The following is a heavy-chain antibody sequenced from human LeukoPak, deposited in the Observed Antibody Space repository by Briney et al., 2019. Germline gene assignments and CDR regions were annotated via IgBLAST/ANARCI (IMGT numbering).Heavy chain of an antibody. V-gene: IGHV1-2*02. D-gene: IGHD3-22*01. CDR1: GYTFTGYY. J-gene: IGHJ4*03. CDR3: ARGPKYYYDDSAYYYGYFDY. Sequence: ASVKVSCKASGYTFTGYYMHGVGQAPGHRLECMGWINPNSGGKNYAQKFQGRVTMTRDTSISTAYMELSSLRSDDTAVYYCARGPKYYYDDSAYYYGYFDY. CDR2: INPNSGGK.